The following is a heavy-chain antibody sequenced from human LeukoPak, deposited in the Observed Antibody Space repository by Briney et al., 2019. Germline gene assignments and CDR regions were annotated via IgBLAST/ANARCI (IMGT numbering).Heavy chain of an antibody. CDR1: GGSISSYY. CDR2: IYYSGST. Sequence: SETLSLTCTVSGGSISSYYWSWIRQPPGKGLEWIGYIYYSGSTNYNPSLKSRVTISVDTSKNQSSLKLSSVTAADTAVYYCARGESIAAAGTLDYWGQGTLVTVSS. CDR3: ARGESIAAAGTLDY. J-gene: IGHJ4*02. D-gene: IGHD6-13*01. V-gene: IGHV4-59*01.